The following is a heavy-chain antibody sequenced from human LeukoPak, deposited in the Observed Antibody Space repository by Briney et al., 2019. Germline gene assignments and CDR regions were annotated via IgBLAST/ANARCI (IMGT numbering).Heavy chain of an antibody. CDR2: IIPIFGTA. D-gene: IGHD5-12*01. J-gene: IGHJ4*02. V-gene: IGHV1-69*13. Sequence: LVKVSCKASAGTFSSYAISWVRQAPGQGLEWMGGIIPIFGTANYAQKFQGGVTITADESTSTAYVELSSLRSEDTAVYYCASGYDSSTYYFDYWGQGTLVTVSS. CDR1: AGTFSSYA. CDR3: ASGYDSSTYYFDY.